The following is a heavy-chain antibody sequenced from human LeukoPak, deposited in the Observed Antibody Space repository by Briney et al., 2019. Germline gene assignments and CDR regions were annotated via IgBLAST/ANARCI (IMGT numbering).Heavy chain of an antibody. J-gene: IGHJ4*02. CDR3: VKPNSSGPWVY. D-gene: IGHD6-6*01. CDR1: GFTFSSYA. CDR2: ISSNGGST. Sequence: PGGSLRLSCAASGFTFSSYAMHWVRQAPGKGLEYVSAISSNGGSTYYADSVKGRFTISRDNSKNTLYLQMSSLRAEDTAVYYCVKPNSSGPWVYWGQGTRVTVSS. V-gene: IGHV3-64D*06.